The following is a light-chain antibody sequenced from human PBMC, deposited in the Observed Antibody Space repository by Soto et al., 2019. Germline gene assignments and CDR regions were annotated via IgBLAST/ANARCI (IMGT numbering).Light chain of an antibody. V-gene: IGKV3-20*01. Sequence: EIVLTQSPATLPLSPGERATLSCTASQSVTSSCLAWYQRKPGQAPRLLIHTTSTRATDIPDRFSGSGSGTDFTLTFSRLQPEDFAVYYCQQCGGSPLFSFGPGTRVDI. CDR1: QSVTSSC. CDR2: TTS. J-gene: IGKJ3*01. CDR3: QQCGGSPLFS.